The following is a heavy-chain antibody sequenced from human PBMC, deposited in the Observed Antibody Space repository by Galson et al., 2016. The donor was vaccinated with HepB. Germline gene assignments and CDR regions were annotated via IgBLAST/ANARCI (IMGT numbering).Heavy chain of an antibody. J-gene: IGHJ4*02. CDR1: GGSISNENW. CDR2: VYQTGTA. V-gene: IGHV4-4*02. D-gene: IGHD2-15*01. Sequence: SETLSLTCAVSGGSISNENWWSWIRQTPGKGLEWIAEVYQTGTANLYPSFVGRVTLSVDTSKNQFSLNLTSVAVADTAVYYCAKVGGGRPRYFESWGQGTLVTVGS. CDR3: AKVGGGRPRYFES.